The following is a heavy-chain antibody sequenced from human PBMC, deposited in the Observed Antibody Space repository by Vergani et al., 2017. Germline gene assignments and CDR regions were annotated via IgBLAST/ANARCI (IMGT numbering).Heavy chain of an antibody. J-gene: IGHJ5*02. Sequence: QMQLVQSGAEVKKTGSSVKVSCKASGYTFTYRYLHWVRPAPGQALEWMGWITPFNGNTNYAQKLQDRVTITRDRSLSTAYMELSSLRSEDTAMYYCALAESSTRCIYSVCITPETGSWFDPWGQGTLVTVSS. V-gene: IGHV1-45*02. CDR1: GYTFTYRY. D-gene: IGHD2-2*01. CDR3: ALAESSTRCIYSVCITPETGSWFDP. CDR2: ITPFNGNT.